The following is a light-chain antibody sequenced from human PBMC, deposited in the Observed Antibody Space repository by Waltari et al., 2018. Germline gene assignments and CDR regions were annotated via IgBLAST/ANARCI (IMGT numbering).Light chain of an antibody. V-gene: IGLV2-14*03. J-gene: IGLJ2*01. Sequence: QSALTQPDSMSGSPGQSIPIPFTGTSSAVGGYIYVSWYQQHPGEAPKLMIFEVSHRPSGVSDRFSGSKSGNTASLTISGLQAEDEADYYCGSYASGNSILFGGGTKVTVL. CDR2: EVS. CDR3: GSYASGNSIL. CDR1: SSAVGGYIY.